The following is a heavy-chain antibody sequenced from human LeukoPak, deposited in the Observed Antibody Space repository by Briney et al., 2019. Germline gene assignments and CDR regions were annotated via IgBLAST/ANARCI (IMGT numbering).Heavy chain of an antibody. CDR3: AKSLPAEGAYFDY. J-gene: IGHJ4*02. Sequence: PGGSLRLSCAASGFTFSSYGMHWVRQAPGKGLEWVAVISYDGSNKYYADSVKGRFTISRDNSKNTLYLQMNSLRAEDTAVYYCAKSLPAEGAYFDYWGQGTLVTVSS. CDR1: GFTFSSYG. V-gene: IGHV3-30*18. CDR2: ISYDGSNK.